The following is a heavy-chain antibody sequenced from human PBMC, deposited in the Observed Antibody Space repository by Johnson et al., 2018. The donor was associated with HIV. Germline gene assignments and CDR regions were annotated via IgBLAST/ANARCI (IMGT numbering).Heavy chain of an antibody. Sequence: VQLVESGGGVVRPGGSLRLSCAASGFTFDDHGMSWVRQAPGKGLEWVSGINWNGGSTGYADSVKGRFTISRDNSKNTVFLQMNSLRPEDTAVYYCARIRVAVITEVGAFDIWGQGTMVTVSS. CDR1: GFTFDDHG. D-gene: IGHD3-22*01. CDR2: INWNGGST. CDR3: ARIRVAVITEVGAFDI. V-gene: IGHV3-20*04. J-gene: IGHJ3*02.